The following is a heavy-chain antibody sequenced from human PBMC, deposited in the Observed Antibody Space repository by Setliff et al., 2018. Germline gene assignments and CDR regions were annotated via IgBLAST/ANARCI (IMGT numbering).Heavy chain of an antibody. J-gene: IGHJ4*01. V-gene: IGHV3-23*01. CDR2: ISGSAGSI. CDR3: VKGTNVVMVYTGFDH. CDR1: GFTFSDYA. Sequence: GGSLRLSCAASGFTFSDYAVSWVRQAPGKGLEWVSTISGSAGSIHFADSVKGRFTISRDNSKNTLFLQMLSLRAADTAVYYCVKGTNVVMVYTGFDHWGQGTLVTVSS. D-gene: IGHD2-8*01.